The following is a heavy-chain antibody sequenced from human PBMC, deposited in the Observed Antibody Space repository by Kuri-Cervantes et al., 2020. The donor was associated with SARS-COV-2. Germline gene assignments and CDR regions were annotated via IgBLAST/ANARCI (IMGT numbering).Heavy chain of an antibody. Sequence: ASVKVSCKASGYTFTSYGISWVRQAPGQGLEWMGWISAYNGNTNYAQKLQGRVTMTTDTSTSTAYMELSRLRSDDTAVYYCARDGGKHIVVDAFDIWGQGTMVTVSS. CDR3: ARDGGKHIVVDAFDI. D-gene: IGHD3-16*01. J-gene: IGHJ3*02. CDR2: ISAYNGNT. CDR1: GYTFTSYG. V-gene: IGHV1-18*01.